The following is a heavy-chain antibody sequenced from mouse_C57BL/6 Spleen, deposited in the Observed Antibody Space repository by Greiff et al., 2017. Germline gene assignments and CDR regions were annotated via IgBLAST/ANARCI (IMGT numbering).Heavy chain of an antibody. CDR2: ISDGGSYT. D-gene: IGHD1-1*01. CDR3: AREDYDSSYYAMDY. Sequence: EVKLMESGGGLVKPGGSLKLSCAASGFTFSSYAMSWVRQTPEKRLEWVATISDGGSYTYYPDNVKGRFTISRDNAKNNLYLQMGHLKSEDTAMYYCAREDYDSSYYAMDYWGQGTSVTVSS. V-gene: IGHV5-4*01. J-gene: IGHJ4*01. CDR1: GFTFSSYA.